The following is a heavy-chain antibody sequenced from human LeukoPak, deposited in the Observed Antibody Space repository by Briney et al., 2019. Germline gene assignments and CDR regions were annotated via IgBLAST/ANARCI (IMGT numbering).Heavy chain of an antibody. CDR3: ASARLGSGLEGAFDI. CDR2: IYYSGST. V-gene: IGHV4-59*01. CDR1: GGSISSYF. D-gene: IGHD6-25*01. Sequence: SETLSLTCTVSGGSISSYFWSWIRQPPGKGLEWIGYIYYSGSTNYNPSLKSRVAISVDTSKNQFSLKLSSVTAADTAVYYCASARLGSGLEGAFDIWGQGTMVTVSS. J-gene: IGHJ3*02.